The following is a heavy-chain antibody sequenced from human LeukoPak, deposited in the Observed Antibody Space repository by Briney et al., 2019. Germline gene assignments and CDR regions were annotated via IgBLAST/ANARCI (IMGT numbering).Heavy chain of an antibody. V-gene: IGHV3-23*01. CDR3: AKDRGYSSSWFPMYYFDY. CDR2: ISGSGGST. J-gene: IGHJ4*02. CDR1: GFTFSSYG. D-gene: IGHD6-13*01. Sequence: GGSLSLSCAASGFTFSSYGMSWVRQAPGKGLEWVSAISGSGGSTYYADSVKGRFTISRDNSKNTLYLQMNSLRAEDTAVYYCAKDRGYSSSWFPMYYFDYWGQGTLVTVSS.